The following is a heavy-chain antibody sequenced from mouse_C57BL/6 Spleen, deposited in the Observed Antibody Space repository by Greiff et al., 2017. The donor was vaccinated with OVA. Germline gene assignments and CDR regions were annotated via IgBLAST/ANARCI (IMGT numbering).Heavy chain of an antibody. CDR2: IYPGSGNT. Sequence: VQLQQSGAELVRPGASVKLSCKASGYTFTDYYINWVKQRPGQGLEWIARIYPGSGNTYYNEKFKGKATLTAEKSSSTAYMQLSSLTSEDSAVYFCARYYYPNWYFDVWGTGTTVTVSS. D-gene: IGHD1-1*01. J-gene: IGHJ1*03. CDR1: GYTFTDYY. CDR3: ARYYYPNWYFDV. V-gene: IGHV1-76*01.